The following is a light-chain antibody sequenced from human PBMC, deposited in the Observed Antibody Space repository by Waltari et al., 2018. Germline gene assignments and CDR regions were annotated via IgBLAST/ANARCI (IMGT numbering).Light chain of an antibody. CDR1: QSRSSW. J-gene: IGKJ1*01. CDR3: QEYSSYSWT. Sequence: DIQLTQSPSTLSASVGARVIITCRASQSRSSWLAWYQQKPGKAPKLLIYKASNLQTGVPSRFSGSGSGTEFTLTISSLQPDDFATYYCQEYSSYSWTFGQGTKVEIK. V-gene: IGKV1-5*03. CDR2: KAS.